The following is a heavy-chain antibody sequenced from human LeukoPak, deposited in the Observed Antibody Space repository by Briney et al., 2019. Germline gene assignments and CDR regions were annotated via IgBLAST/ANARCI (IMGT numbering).Heavy chain of an antibody. D-gene: IGHD6-6*01. V-gene: IGHV4-4*07. CDR1: GGSISSYY. CDR3: ARAGREGRIAALYYYYYMDV. J-gene: IGHJ6*03. Sequence: SETLSLTCTVSGGSISSYYWSWIRQPAGKGLEWIGRIYTGGSTNYNPSLKSRVTMSVDTSKNQFSLKLSSVTAADTAVYYCARAGREGRIAALYYYYYMDVWGKGTTVTVSS. CDR2: IYTGGST.